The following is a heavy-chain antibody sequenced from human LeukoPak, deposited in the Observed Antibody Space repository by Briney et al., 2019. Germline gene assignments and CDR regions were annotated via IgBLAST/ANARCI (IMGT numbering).Heavy chain of an antibody. CDR2: ISAYNGNT. Sequence: ASVRASCTPTGYTFTSYGISWVGQAPGQGLEWMGWISAYNGNTNYAQKLQGRVTMTTDTSTSTAYMELRSLRSDDTAVYYCARSGIAVAGQGGGWFDRWGQRTLVTVSS. CDR3: ARSGIAVAGQGGGWFDR. V-gene: IGHV1-18*01. J-gene: IGHJ5*02. CDR1: GYTFTSYG. D-gene: IGHD6-19*01.